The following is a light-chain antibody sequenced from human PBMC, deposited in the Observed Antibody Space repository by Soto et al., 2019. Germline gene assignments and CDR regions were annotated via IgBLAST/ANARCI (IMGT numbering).Light chain of an antibody. J-gene: IGKJ5*01. CDR1: QSVSSN. CDR3: QQYNNWPPIT. CDR2: GAS. Sequence: EIVMTQYPSTLSVSPGEGVTLSCSFCQSVSSNLAWYQQRPGQAPRLLIYGASTRATGIPARFSGSGSGTEFTLTISSLQSEDFAVYYCQQYNNWPPITFGQGTRLEIK. V-gene: IGKV3-15*01.